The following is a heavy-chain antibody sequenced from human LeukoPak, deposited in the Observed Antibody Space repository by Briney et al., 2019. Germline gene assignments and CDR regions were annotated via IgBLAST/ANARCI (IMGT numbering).Heavy chain of an antibody. V-gene: IGHV3-7*01. J-gene: IGHJ5*02. CDR3: ASKGNYSLSFAP. D-gene: IGHD1-7*01. CDR2: IKQDGSEK. CDR1: GFTFSSDW. Sequence: GGSLRLSCAASGFTFSSDWMSWVRQAPGKGLEWVANIKQDGSEKYYVDSVKGRFTISRDNAKNSLYLQMNSLRAEGKAVYYCASKGNYSLSFAPRGQGTLVTVSS.